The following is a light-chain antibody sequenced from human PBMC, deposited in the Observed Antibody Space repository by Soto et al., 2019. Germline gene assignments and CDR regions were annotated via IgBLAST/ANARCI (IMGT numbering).Light chain of an antibody. J-gene: IGKJ4*01. Sequence: DIQLTQSPSFLSASVGDRITITCRASQGISSSLAWYQQKPGKAPKLLIYSASTLQSGVPTRFSGSGCRTVFPLTINSLQHEDFATYYCQQLASSPTFGGGTKVAIK. CDR3: QQLASSPT. CDR1: QGISSS. CDR2: SAS. V-gene: IGKV1-9*01.